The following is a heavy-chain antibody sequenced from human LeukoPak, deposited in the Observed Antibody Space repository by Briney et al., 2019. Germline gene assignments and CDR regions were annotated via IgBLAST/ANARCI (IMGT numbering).Heavy chain of an antibody. J-gene: IGHJ4*02. Sequence: GGSLRLSCAASGFTFSSYGMHWVRQDPGKGLEWVAFIRYDGSNKYYADSVKGRFTISRDNSKNTLYLQMNSLRAEDTAVYYCAKDPRYSSSWSYFDYWGQGTLVTVSS. CDR1: GFTFSSYG. CDR3: AKDPRYSSSWSYFDY. CDR2: IRYDGSNK. D-gene: IGHD6-13*01. V-gene: IGHV3-30*02.